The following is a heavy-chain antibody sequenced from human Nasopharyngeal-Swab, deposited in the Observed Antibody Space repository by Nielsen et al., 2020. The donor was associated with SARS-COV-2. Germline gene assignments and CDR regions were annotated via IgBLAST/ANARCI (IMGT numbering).Heavy chain of an antibody. J-gene: IGHJ4*02. CDR2: IKTNREGAET. CDR3: TTRVVTTNDN. D-gene: IGHD2-21*02. V-gene: IGHV3-15*01. Sequence: WIRQPPGKGLEWLGRIKTNREGAETESAAPVKGRFTISRDDSKNMLYLQMNSLKTEDTAVYYCTTRVVTTNDNWGQGILVTVSS.